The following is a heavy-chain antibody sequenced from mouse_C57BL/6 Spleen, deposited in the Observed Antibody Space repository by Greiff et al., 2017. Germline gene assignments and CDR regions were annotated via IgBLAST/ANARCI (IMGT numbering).Heavy chain of an antibody. J-gene: IGHJ3*01. CDR3: ARRMDDYDGEFAY. V-gene: IGHV1-69*01. CDR2: IDPSDSYT. CDR1: GYTFTSYW. Sequence: QVQLQQPGAELVMPGASVKLSCKASGYTFTSYWMHWVKQRPGQGLEWIGEIDPSDSYTNYNQKFKGKSTLTVDKSSSTAYMQLSSLTSEDSAVYYCARRMDDYDGEFAYWGQGTLVTVSA. D-gene: IGHD2-4*01.